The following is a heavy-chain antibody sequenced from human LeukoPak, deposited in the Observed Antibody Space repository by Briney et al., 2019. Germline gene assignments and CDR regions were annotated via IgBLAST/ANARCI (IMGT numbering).Heavy chain of an antibody. CDR1: GFTFSSYW. CDR2: IKQDGSEK. J-gene: IGHJ4*02. Sequence: GGSLRLSCAASGFTFSSYWMSWVRQAPGKGLEWVANIKQDGSEKYYVDSVKGRFTISRDNSRNTLYLQMNSLRAEDTAVYYCASNGGNYDYWGQGTLVTVSS. V-gene: IGHV3-7*03. CDR3: ASNGGNYDY. D-gene: IGHD4/OR15-4a*01.